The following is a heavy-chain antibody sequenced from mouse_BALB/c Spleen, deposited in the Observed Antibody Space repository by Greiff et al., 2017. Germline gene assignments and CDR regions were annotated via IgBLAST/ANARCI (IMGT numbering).Heavy chain of an antibody. CDR1: GFTFTEYI. Sequence: QVQLQQSGAGLVKPGASVKLSCKASGFTFTEYIIHWVKQRSGQGLEWIGWFYPGSGSIKYNEKFKDKATLTADKSSSTVYMELRRLTSEDSAVYVCEKREASSGDYYAMDYWGQGTSVTVSA. J-gene: IGHJ4*01. CDR2: FYPGSGSI. CDR3: EKREASSGDYYAMDY. V-gene: IGHV1-62-2*01.